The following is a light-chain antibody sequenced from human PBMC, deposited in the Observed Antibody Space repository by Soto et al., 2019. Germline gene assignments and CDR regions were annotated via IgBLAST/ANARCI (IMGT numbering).Light chain of an antibody. CDR1: SSDVGGYNY. V-gene: IGLV2-8*01. CDR2: EVS. CDR3: SSYAGTNILYV. J-gene: IGLJ1*01. Sequence: QSALTQPPSASGSPGQSVTISCTGTSSDVGGYNYVSWYQQHPGKAPKVMIYEVSKRPSGVPDRFSGSKSGNTASLTVSGLQAEDEADYDCSSYAGTNILYVFGTGTKVTVL.